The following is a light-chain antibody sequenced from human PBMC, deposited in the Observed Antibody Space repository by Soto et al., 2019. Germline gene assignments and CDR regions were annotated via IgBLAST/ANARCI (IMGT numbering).Light chain of an antibody. J-gene: IGLJ1*01. CDR1: SSDVGAYNY. CDR3: SSHGGSNNFYV. Sequence: QSVQTHPPSASWSPGHSVTISCTGTSSDVGAYNYVSWYQQHPGKAPKLMIFEVSKRPSGVPGRFSASKSGNTASLTVSRLQAEDEADYYCSSHGGSNNFYVFGTGTKVTVL. V-gene: IGLV2-8*01. CDR2: EVS.